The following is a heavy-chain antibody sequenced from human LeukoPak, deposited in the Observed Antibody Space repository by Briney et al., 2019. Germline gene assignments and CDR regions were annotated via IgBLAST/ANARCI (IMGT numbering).Heavy chain of an antibody. Sequence: ASVKVSCKASGYTFTSYYMHWVRQAPGQGLEWMGIINPSGGSTSYAQKFQGRVTITADESTSTAYMELSSLRSEDTAVYYCARDGPVVVAATSWFDPWGQGTLVTVSS. CDR1: GYTFTSYY. CDR3: ARDGPVVVAATSWFDP. J-gene: IGHJ5*02. CDR2: INPSGGST. V-gene: IGHV1-46*01. D-gene: IGHD2-15*01.